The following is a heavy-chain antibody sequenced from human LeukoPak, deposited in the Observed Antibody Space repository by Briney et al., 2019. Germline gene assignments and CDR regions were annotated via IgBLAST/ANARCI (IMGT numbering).Heavy chain of an antibody. CDR3: ARTTYYYGSGSYYLDAFDI. J-gene: IGHJ3*02. CDR1: GFTFSSYD. CDR2: IGTAGDT. Sequence: PGGSLRLSCAASGFTFSSYDVHWVRQATGKGLEWVSAIGTAGDTYYPGSVKGRFTISRENAKNSLYLQMNSLRAGDTAVYYCARTTYYYGSGSYYLDAFDIWGQGTMVTVSS. D-gene: IGHD3-10*01. V-gene: IGHV3-13*04.